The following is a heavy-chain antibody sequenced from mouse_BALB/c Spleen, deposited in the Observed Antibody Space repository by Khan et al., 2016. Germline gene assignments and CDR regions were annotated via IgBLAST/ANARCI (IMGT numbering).Heavy chain of an antibody. CDR1: GYSFTGYY. D-gene: IGHD2-10*02. J-gene: IGHJ4*01. Sequence: EVQLVESGPELVKPGASVKISCKASGYSFTGYYMHWVKQSHVKSLEWIGRINPYNGATSYNQNFKDKASLTVDKSSSTAYMELHSLTSEDSAVYYCAREEYGIGDAMDYWGQGTSVTVSS. CDR2: INPYNGAT. CDR3: AREEYGIGDAMDY. V-gene: IGHV1-31*01.